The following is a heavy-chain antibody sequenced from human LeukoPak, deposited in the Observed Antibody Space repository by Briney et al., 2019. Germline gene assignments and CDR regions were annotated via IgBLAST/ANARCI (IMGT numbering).Heavy chain of an antibody. Sequence: GRSLRLSCAASGFTFSSYGMHGVRQAPGKGLEWVAVISYDGSNKYYADSVKGRFTISRDNSKNTLYLQMNSLRAEDTAVYYCAKDADDSSGYYYPDYWGQGTLVTVYS. CDR2: ISYDGSNK. CDR1: GFTFSSYG. CDR3: AKDADDSSGYYYPDY. D-gene: IGHD3-22*01. V-gene: IGHV3-30*18. J-gene: IGHJ4*02.